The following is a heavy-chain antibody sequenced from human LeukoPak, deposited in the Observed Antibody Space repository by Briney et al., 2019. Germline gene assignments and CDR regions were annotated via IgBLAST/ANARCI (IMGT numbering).Heavy chain of an antibody. Sequence: EAPVKVSCKASGYTFTSYGISWVRQAPGQGLEWMGWISAYNGNTNYAQKLQGRVTMTTDTSTSTAYMELRSLRSDDTAVYYCARDLPAAGGDAFDIWGQGTMVTVSS. J-gene: IGHJ3*02. CDR1: GYTFTSYG. V-gene: IGHV1-18*01. CDR3: ARDLPAAGGDAFDI. D-gene: IGHD6-13*01. CDR2: ISAYNGNT.